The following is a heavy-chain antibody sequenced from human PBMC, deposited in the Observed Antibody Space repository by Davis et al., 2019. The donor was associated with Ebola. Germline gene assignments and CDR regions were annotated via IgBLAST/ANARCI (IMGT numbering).Heavy chain of an antibody. CDR3: ARVGYQLHRNYYYYYMDV. J-gene: IGHJ6*03. CDR1: GGSISSYY. CDR2: IYYSGST. Sequence: PSETLSLTCTVSGGSISSYYWSWIRQPPGKGLEWIGYIYYSGSTNYNPSLKSRVTISVDTSKNQFSLKLSSVTAADTAVYYCARVGYQLHRNYYYYYMDVWGKGTTVTVSS. D-gene: IGHD2-2*01. V-gene: IGHV4-59*01.